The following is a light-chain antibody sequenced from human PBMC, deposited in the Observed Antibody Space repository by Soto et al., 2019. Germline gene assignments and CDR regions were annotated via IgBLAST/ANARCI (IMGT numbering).Light chain of an antibody. V-gene: IGLV1-44*01. J-gene: IGLJ2*01. CDR3: AAWDDSLNGPVV. CDR1: SSNIGSNT. CDR2: SNN. Sequence: QSVLTQPPSASGTPGQRVTISCSGSSSNIGSNTVNWYQQLPGPAPKLLIYSNNQRPSGVPDRFSGPKSGTSASLAISGLQSEDEADYYCAAWDDSLNGPVVFGGGTKLTVL.